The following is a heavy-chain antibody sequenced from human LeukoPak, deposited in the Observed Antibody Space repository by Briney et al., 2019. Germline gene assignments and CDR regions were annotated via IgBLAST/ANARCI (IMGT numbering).Heavy chain of an antibody. CDR3: ARPQGYCSSTSCDAFDI. CDR2: IYYSGST. CDR1: GGSISSSSYY. D-gene: IGHD2-2*01. V-gene: IGHV4-39*01. J-gene: IGHJ3*02. Sequence: SETLSLTCTVSGGSISSSSYYWGWIRQPPGKGLEWIGSIYYSGSTYYNPSLKSRVTISVDTSKNQFSLKLSSVTAVDTAVYYCARPQGYCSSTSCDAFDIWGQGTMVTVSS.